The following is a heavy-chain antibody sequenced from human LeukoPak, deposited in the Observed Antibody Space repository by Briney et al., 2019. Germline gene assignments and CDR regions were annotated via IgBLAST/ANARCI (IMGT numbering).Heavy chain of an antibody. J-gene: IGHJ6*03. CDR2: IYYSGST. V-gene: IGHV4-39*01. CDR3: ARRGPAAMAPPYYYYYMDV. D-gene: IGHD2-2*01. CDR1: GGSISSSSYY. Sequence: PSETLSLTCTVSGGSISSSSYYWGWIRQPPGKGLEWIGSIYYSGSTYYNPSLKSRVTISVDTSKNQFSLKLSSVTAADTAVYYCARRGPAAMAPPYYYYYMDVWGKGTTVTVSS.